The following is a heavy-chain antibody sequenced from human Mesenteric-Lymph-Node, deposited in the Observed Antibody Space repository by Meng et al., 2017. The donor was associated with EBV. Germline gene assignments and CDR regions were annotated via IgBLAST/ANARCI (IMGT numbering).Heavy chain of an antibody. CDR2: IFHSGIT. D-gene: IGHD6-19*01. V-gene: IGHV4-4*02. Sequence: QVQLQESGPGLVKPSGNLSLTCAVSGDSLTSPNWWSWVRQPPGKGLEWIGEIFHSGITNYNPSLKSRITLSVDKSKNLFSLNLSSVTAADTAVYFCARRREYSSGWPIDYWGQGTLVTASS. J-gene: IGHJ4*02. CDR3: ARRREYSSGWPIDY. CDR1: GDSLTSPNW.